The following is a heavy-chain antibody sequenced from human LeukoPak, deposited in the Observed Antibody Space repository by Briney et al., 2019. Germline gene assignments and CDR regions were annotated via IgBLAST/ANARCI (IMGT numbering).Heavy chain of an antibody. Sequence: PGGSLRLSCAASGFTFSDYYMSWIRQAPGKGLEWVSYISSSGSTIYYADSVKGRFTISRDNAKNSLYLQMNSLRAEDTAVYYCAKESILEWLLYTRYFDYWGQGTLVTVSS. D-gene: IGHD3-3*01. V-gene: IGHV3-11*01. CDR2: ISSSGSTI. CDR1: GFTFSDYY. CDR3: AKESILEWLLYTRYFDY. J-gene: IGHJ4*02.